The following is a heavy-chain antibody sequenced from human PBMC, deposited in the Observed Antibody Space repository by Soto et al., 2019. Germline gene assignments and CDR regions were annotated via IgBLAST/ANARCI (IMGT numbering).Heavy chain of an antibody. J-gene: IGHJ4*02. Sequence: ASVKVSCKASGYTFTSYAMHWVRQAPGQRLEWMGWINAGNGNTKYSQKFQGRVTITRDTSASTAYMELSSLRSEDTAVYYCARSSATYYYDSSGYFHYWGQGTLVTVS. CDR3: ARSSATYYYDSSGYFHY. CDR1: GYTFTSYA. D-gene: IGHD3-22*01. CDR2: INAGNGNT. V-gene: IGHV1-3*01.